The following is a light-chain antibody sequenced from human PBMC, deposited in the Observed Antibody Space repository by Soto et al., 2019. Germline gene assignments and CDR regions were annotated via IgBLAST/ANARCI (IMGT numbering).Light chain of an antibody. J-gene: IGKJ5*01. Sequence: EIVLTQSPATLSLSPGERATLSCRASQSVGGHLAWYQQKPGQAPRLLIYDASDMATGIPARFSGSGSETDFTLTISSLEPDDFVVYYCQQRNNWPPSITFGQGTRLEIK. CDR2: DAS. V-gene: IGKV3-11*01. CDR3: QQRNNWPPSIT. CDR1: QSVGGH.